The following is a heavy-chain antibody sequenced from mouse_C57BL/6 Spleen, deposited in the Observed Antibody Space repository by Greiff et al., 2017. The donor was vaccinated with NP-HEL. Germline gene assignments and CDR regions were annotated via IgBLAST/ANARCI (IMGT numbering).Heavy chain of an antibody. J-gene: IGHJ4*01. CDR2: ILPGSGST. Sequence: QVQLQQSGAELMKPGASVKLSCKATGYPFTGYWIEWVKQRPGHGLEWIGEILPGSGSTNYNAKFKGKATFTADTSSNTAYMKLSSLTTEDSAIYYWARSVDNYGSSYAMGYWGQGTSVTVSS. CDR1: GYPFTGYW. D-gene: IGHD1-1*01. CDR3: ARSVDNYGSSYAMGY. V-gene: IGHV1-9*01.